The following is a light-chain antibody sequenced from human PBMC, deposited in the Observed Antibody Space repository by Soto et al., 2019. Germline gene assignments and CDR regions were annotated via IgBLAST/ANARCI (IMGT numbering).Light chain of an antibody. CDR2: GAS. Sequence: EFVLTQSPGTLSVSPGERATLSCRASQSVSSNLAWYQQKPGQAPRLLIYGASTRATGIPARFSGSGSGTDFTLTISSLEPEDFAVYYCQQRSNWPPSITFGQGTRLEIK. CDR3: QQRSNWPPSIT. J-gene: IGKJ5*01. CDR1: QSVSSN. V-gene: IGKV3-11*01.